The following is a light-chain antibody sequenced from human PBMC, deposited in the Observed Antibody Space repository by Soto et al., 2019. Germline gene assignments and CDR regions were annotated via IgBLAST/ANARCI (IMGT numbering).Light chain of an antibody. Sequence: QSVLTQPASVSGSPGQSITISCTGTSSDVGGYNYVSWYQQHPGKAPKLMIYEVSNRPSGVSSRFSGSKSGNTASLTISGLQAEDEADYYCSSYRSSSSFVFGTGTKLTVL. CDR1: SSDVGGYNY. CDR2: EVS. J-gene: IGLJ1*01. CDR3: SSYRSSSSFV. V-gene: IGLV2-14*01.